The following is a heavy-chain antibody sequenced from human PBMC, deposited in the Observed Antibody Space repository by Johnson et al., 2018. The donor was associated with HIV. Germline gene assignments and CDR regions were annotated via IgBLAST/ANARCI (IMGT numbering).Heavy chain of an antibody. Sequence: QVQLVESGGGVVQPGTSLRLSCAASGFTFSSYWMHWVRQAPGKGLQWVAVISYDGSNKYYADSVKGRFTISRDNSKNTLYLQLNSLRAEDTAVYYCARTRQGAFDIWGQGTMVTVSS. V-gene: IGHV3-30-3*01. CDR3: ARTRQGAFDI. J-gene: IGHJ3*02. CDR1: GFTFSSYW. CDR2: ISYDGSNK.